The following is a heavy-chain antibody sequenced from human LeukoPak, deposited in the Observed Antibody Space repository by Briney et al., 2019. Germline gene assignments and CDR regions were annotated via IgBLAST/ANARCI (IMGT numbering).Heavy chain of an antibody. J-gene: IGHJ4*02. CDR2: IYYSGST. CDR1: GGSISSGDYY. Sequence: SQTLYLTCTVSGGSISSGDYYWSWIRQPPGKGLEWIGYIYYSGSTYYNPSLKSRVTISVDTSKNQFSLKLSSVTAADTAVYYCARAFSVSHFDYWGQGTLVTVSS. CDR3: ARAFSVSHFDY. D-gene: IGHD3-3*01. V-gene: IGHV4-30-4*01.